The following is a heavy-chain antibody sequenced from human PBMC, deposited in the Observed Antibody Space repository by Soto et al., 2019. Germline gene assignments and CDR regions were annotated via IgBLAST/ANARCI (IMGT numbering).Heavy chain of an antibody. CDR2: IKRRTHGGTK. J-gene: IGHJ3*02. Sequence: AGRALILSCAASGFTFSNAWMSWVRQAPGKGLEWVGRIKRRTHGGTKEYPATVKGNLTIKRDTSKNTMYLNMNRNKTEDTAVCSCTTAYYESRDAFDIWRQGSLVTVSS. V-gene: IGHV3-15*01. CDR1: GFTFSNAW. D-gene: IGHD3-22*01. CDR3: TTAYYESRDAFDI.